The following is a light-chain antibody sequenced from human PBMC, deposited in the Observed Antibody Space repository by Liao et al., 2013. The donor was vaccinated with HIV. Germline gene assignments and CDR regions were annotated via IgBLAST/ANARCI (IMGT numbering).Light chain of an antibody. CDR3: QVWDSSSDHTYV. V-gene: IGLV3-21*01. CDR2: YDS. CDR1: DIGSKS. Sequence: SYVLTQPPSVSVAPGKTARIPCGGNDIGSKSVHWYQQRPGQAPLLVISYDSDRPSGIPERFSGSNSGNTATLTISRVEAGDEADYYCQVWDSSSDHTYVFGGGTKVTVL. J-gene: IGLJ1*01.